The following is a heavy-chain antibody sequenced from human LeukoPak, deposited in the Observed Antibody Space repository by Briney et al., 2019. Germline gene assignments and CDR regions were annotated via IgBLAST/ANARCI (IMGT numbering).Heavy chain of an antibody. CDR1: GFTFSSYA. V-gene: IGHV3-23*01. J-gene: IGHJ4*02. CDR3: AKGGKWDVTPFDY. D-gene: IGHD1-26*01. Sequence: PGGSLRLSCAASGFTFSSYAMSWVRQAAGKGLEWVSALSGSSGSTYYADSVKGRFTISRDNSKNTLYLQMNSLRAEDTAVYYCAKGGKWDVTPFDYWGQGTLVTVSS. CDR2: LSGSSGST.